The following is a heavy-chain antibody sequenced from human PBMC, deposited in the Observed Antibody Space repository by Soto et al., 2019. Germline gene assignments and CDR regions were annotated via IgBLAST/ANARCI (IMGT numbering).Heavy chain of an antibody. CDR2: ISSSSSYI. V-gene: IGHV3-21*01. CDR3: ARAGMGSSRAYYFDY. CDR1: GFTFSRYS. D-gene: IGHD6-13*01. J-gene: IGHJ4*02. Sequence: KPGGSLRLSCAASGFTFSRYSMNWVRQAPGKGLEWVSSISSSSSYIYYADSVKGRFTISRDNAKNSLYLQMNSLRAEDTAVYYCARAGMGSSRAYYFDYWGQGTLVTVSS.